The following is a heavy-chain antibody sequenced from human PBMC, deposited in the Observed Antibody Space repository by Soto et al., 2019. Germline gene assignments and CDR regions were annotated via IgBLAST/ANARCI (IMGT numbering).Heavy chain of an antibody. CDR2: LYSNGRT. CDR3: AREYYYGSGPWY. D-gene: IGHD3-10*01. Sequence: EVQLVESGGGLVQPGGSLRLSCAASGFTVSSHYMTWVRQAPGKGLDWVSLLYSNGRTYYADSVKGRFTISRDSSKNTVYLQLNSLRAQDTAVYYCAREYYYGSGPWYWGQGTLVTVSS. CDR1: GFTVSSHY. J-gene: IGHJ4*02. V-gene: IGHV3-66*01.